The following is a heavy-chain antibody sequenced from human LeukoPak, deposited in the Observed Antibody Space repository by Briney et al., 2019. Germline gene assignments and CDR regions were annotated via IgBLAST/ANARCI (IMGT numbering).Heavy chain of an antibody. CDR2: ISYGGSSK. J-gene: IGHJ6*02. V-gene: IGHV3-30-3*01. CDR1: GFTFSGYD. CDR3: VRFARGKLDV. Sequence: GGSLRLSCVASGFTFSGYDMHWVRQPPGKGLEWVALISYGGSSKYFADSLRGRFTISRDNSKNTLDLQMNSLRAEDTAVYYCVRFARGKLDVWGQGTRVTVSS.